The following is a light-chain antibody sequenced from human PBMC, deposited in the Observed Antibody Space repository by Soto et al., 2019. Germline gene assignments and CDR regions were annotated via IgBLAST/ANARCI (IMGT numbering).Light chain of an antibody. J-gene: IGKJ4*01. CDR1: QRVSRY. Sequence: EIVLTQSPATLSLSPGERATLSCRASQRVSRYLAWYQQKPGQAPRLLIYDASNRATGIPARFSGSGSGTDFTLTISNLEPEDFAVYYCQQRSNWPPLTFGGGTKVEIK. CDR3: QQRSNWPPLT. V-gene: IGKV3-11*01. CDR2: DAS.